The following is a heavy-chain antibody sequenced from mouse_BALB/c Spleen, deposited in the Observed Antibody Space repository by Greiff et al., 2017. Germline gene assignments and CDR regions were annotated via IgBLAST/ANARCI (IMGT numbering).Heavy chain of an antibody. D-gene: IGHD1-1*02. Sequence: EVQLVESGGGLVQPGGSLRLSCATSGFTFTDYYMSWVRQPPGKALEWLGFIRNKANGYTTEYSASVKGRFTISRDNSQSILYLQMNTLRAEDSATYYCARDIWDYWGQGTTLTVSS. CDR1: GFTFTDYY. V-gene: IGHV7-3*02. CDR2: IRNKANGYTT. CDR3: ARDIWDY. J-gene: IGHJ2*01.